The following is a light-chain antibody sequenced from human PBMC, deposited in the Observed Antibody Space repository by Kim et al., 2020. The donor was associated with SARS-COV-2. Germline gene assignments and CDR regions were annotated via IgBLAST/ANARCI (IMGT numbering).Light chain of an antibody. J-gene: IGKJ1*01. CDR3: QQCTNWPLT. CDR2: GAS. CDR1: QSVSNN. V-gene: IGKV3-15*01. Sequence: EVVMTQSPATLSVSPGERATLSCRASQSVSNNLAWYQQKPGQAPRLLLYGASTRATGIPARFSGSGSGTEFTLTISSLQSEDFAVYFCQQCTNWPLTFGQGTKVDIK.